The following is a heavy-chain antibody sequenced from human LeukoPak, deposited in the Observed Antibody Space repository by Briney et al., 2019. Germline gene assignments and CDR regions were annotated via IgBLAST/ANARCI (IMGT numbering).Heavy chain of an antibody. D-gene: IGHD2-2*01. CDR1: VFTFRSYG. CDR2: IRYDGNNK. Sequence: GWSLTLSCAASVFTFRSYGMHWVRQAPAKGLEWVAFIRYDGNNKYYADSVKGRFTISRDNSKNTLYLQMNSLRAEDTAVYCCAKELGGSTSFDYWGQGTLVTVSS. V-gene: IGHV3-30*02. CDR3: AKELGGSTSFDY. J-gene: IGHJ4*02.